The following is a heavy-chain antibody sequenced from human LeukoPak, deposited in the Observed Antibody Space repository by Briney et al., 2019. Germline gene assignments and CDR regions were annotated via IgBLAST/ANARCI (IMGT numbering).Heavy chain of an antibody. D-gene: IGHD5-24*01. CDR3: ARGEGARDGYNYAGPFYFDY. V-gene: IGHV4-34*01. CDR2: INHSGST. CDR1: GFTFSNAW. Sequence: GSLRLSCAASGFTFSNAWMSWVRQAPGKGLEWIGKINHSGSTNYSPSLKSRVTISIDTSKNQFSLKLNSMTAADTAVYYCARGEGARDGYNYAGPFYFDYWGHGTLVTVSS. J-gene: IGHJ4*01.